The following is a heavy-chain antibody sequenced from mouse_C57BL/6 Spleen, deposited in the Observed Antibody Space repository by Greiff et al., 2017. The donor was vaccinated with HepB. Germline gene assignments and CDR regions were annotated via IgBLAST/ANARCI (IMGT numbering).Heavy chain of an antibody. V-gene: IGHV1-80*01. CDR2: IYPGDGDT. J-gene: IGHJ1*03. Sequence: VQLQQSGAELVKPGASVKISCKASGYAFSSYWMNWVKQRPGKGLEWIGQIYPGDGDTNYNGKFKGKATLTADKSSSTAYMQLSSLTSEDSAVYFCARSRITTVVATGYWYVDVWGTGTTVTVSS. CDR3: ARSRITTVVATGYWYVDV. CDR1: GYAFSSYW. D-gene: IGHD1-1*01.